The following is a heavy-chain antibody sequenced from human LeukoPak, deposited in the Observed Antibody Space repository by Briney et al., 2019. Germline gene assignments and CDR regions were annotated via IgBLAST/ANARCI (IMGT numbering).Heavy chain of an antibody. CDR3: ARGPYSYGST. CDR1: GGSISSYY. CDR2: IYYSGST. D-gene: IGHD5-18*01. J-gene: IGHJ5*02. Sequence: SETLSLTCTVSGGSISSYYWSWIRQPPAKGLEWIGYIYYSGSTNYNPSLKSRVTISVDTSKNQFSLKLSSVTAADTAVYYCARGPYSYGSTWGQGTLVTVSS. V-gene: IGHV4-59*01.